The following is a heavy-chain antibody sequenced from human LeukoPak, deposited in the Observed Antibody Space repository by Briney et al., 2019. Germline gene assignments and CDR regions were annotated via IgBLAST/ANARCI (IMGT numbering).Heavy chain of an antibody. J-gene: IGHJ4*02. D-gene: IGHD1-14*01. CDR3: AKPAKTDSADY. CDR1: GFTFSSYG. Sequence: PGGSLRLSCAASGFTFSSYGMSWVRQAPGKGLEWVSSINGSGDKTYYADSVKGRFSISRDNSKNTLYLQMNSLRAEDTAVYYCAKPAKTDSADYWGQGTLVTVSS. CDR2: INGSGDKT. V-gene: IGHV3-23*01.